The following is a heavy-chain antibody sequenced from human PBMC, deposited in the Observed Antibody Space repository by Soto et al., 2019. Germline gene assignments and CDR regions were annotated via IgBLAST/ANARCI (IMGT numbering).Heavy chain of an antibody. D-gene: IGHD2-2*01. CDR1: GLTFSDHG. Sequence: QVQLVESGGGVVQPGRSLRLSCAASGLTFSDHGMHWVRQAPGKGLEWVAAIWYDGSKTFYADSVRGRFTISRDNSMKTLFLQLDGLRAEDTAVYYCATHSGGCSGTWCPYWYFDIWGRGTLVTVSS. V-gene: IGHV3-33*01. CDR3: ATHSGGCSGTWCPYWYFDI. J-gene: IGHJ2*01. CDR2: IWYDGSKT.